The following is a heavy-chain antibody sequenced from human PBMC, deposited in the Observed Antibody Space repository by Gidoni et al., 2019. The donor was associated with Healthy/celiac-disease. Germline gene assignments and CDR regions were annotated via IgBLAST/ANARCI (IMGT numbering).Heavy chain of an antibody. Sequence: QVQLVESGGGVVQPGGSLRLSCAASGFTFSSYGMHWVRQAPGKGLEWVAFIRYDGSNKYYADSVKGRFTISRDNSKNTLYLQMNSLRAEDTAVYYCAKNHATRGYSFDYWGQGTLVTVSS. CDR2: IRYDGSNK. CDR1: GFTFSSYG. CDR3: AKNHATRGYSFDY. D-gene: IGHD5-18*01. J-gene: IGHJ4*02. V-gene: IGHV3-30*02.